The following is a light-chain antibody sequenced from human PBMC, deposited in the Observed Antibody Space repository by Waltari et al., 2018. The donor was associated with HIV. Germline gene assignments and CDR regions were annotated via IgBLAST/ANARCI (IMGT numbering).Light chain of an antibody. CDR2: DVS. Sequence: QSALTQPRSVSGSPGQSVTISCTGTSSDVGGSNYVSWYQQPPGKAPKLMIYDVSKRPSGVPDRFSGSKSGNTASLTISGLQAEDEADYYCCSYAGSYTLVVFGGGTKLTVL. CDR1: SSDVGGSNY. CDR3: CSYAGSYTLVV. J-gene: IGLJ2*01. V-gene: IGLV2-11*01.